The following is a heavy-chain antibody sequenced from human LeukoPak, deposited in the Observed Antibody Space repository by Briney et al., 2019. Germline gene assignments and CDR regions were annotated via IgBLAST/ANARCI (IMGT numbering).Heavy chain of an antibody. D-gene: IGHD6-19*01. CDR3: ARDLAVAGYFDY. J-gene: IGHJ4*02. Sequence: PGGSLRLSCAASGFTFSDYYMIWIRQAPGKGLEWVSYITSSDNTIYYADSVKGRFTISRDNAKNSLYLQMNSLRAEDTALYYCARDLAVAGYFDYWGQGTLVTVSS. V-gene: IGHV3-11*01. CDR1: GFTFSDYY. CDR2: ITSSDNTI.